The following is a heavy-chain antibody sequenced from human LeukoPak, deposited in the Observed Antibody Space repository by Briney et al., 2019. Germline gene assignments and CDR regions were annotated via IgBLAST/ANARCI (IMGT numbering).Heavy chain of an antibody. CDR2: IRSKAYGGTT. CDR3: TRGYSSGWPIYYFDY. D-gene: IGHD6-19*01. J-gene: IGHJ4*02. Sequence: GGSLRFSCTASGSTFGDYAMSWVRQAPGRGLEWVGFIRSKAYGGTTEYAASVKGRFTISRDDSKSIAYLQMNRLKTEDTAVYYCTRGYSSGWPIYYFDYWGQGTLVTVSS. CDR1: GSTFGDYA. V-gene: IGHV3-49*04.